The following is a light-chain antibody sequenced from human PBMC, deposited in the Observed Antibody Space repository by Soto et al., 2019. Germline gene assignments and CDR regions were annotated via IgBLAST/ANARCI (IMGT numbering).Light chain of an antibody. V-gene: IGLV2-14*01. J-gene: IGLJ2*01. Sequence: QPVLTQPASVSGSPGQSITISCTGTSSDVGGYNYVSWYQQHPGKAPNLTIFDVSNRPSGVSNRFSGSKSGNSASLTISGLQAEDEADYYCSSYTGSNTPVVFGGGTKLTVL. CDR2: DVS. CDR3: SSYTGSNTPVV. CDR1: SSDVGGYNY.